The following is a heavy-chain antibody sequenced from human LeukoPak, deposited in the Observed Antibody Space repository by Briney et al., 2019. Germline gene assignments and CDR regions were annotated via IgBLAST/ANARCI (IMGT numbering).Heavy chain of an antibody. CDR3: ASPQYCSGGSCYYAFDI. V-gene: IGHV5-51*06. CDR2: IYPGDSDT. CDR1: GYSFTSYW. J-gene: IGHJ3*02. D-gene: IGHD2-15*01. Sequence: GESLMISCKGSGYSFTSYWIGWVRQMPGKGLEWMGIIYPGDSDTRYSPSFQGQVTISADKSISAAYLQWSSLKASDTAMYYCASPQYCSGGSCYYAFDIWGQGTMVTVSS.